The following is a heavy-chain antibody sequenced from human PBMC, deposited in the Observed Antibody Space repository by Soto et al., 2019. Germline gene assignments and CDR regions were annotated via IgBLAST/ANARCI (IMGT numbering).Heavy chain of an antibody. J-gene: IGHJ4*02. CDR1: GGSISSYY. CDR2: IYHSGST. Sequence: SETLSLTCTVSGGSISSYYWSWIRQPPGKGLEWIGFIYHSGSTNYNPSLKTRVTISVDTSKKQFSLNLSSVTAADTAVYYCARRKYYDSTGYIDYWGQGTLVTVSS. V-gene: IGHV4-59*01. D-gene: IGHD3-22*01. CDR3: ARRKYYDSTGYIDY.